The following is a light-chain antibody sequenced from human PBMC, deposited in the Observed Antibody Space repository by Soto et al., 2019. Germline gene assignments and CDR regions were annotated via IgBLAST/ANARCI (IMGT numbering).Light chain of an antibody. V-gene: IGKV4-1*01. Sequence: DAVMTQSPESLAVSLGERATINCKSSQSVLYSSNNKNYLAWYQQKPGQPPKLLIYWASTRESGVPDRFSGSGSGTDFTLTISSLQAEDVAVYYCQQYYSTPPTFGGGTKVDIK. J-gene: IGKJ4*01. CDR3: QQYYSTPPT. CDR1: QSVLYSSNNKNY. CDR2: WAS.